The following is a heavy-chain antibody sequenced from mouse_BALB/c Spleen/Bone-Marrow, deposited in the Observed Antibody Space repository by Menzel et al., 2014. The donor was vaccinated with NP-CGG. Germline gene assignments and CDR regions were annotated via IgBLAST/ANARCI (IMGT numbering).Heavy chain of an antibody. Sequence: QVQLQQSGPGLVSPSQRLSIPCTISGFSLISYGVHWVRQPPGKGLEWLVVIWSDGSTTYNSALKSRLSISKDNSKSQVFLKMNSLLTDDTAIYYCARHDGYFGAVDYWGQGTSVTVSS. D-gene: IGHD2-3*01. J-gene: IGHJ4*01. CDR2: IWSDGST. CDR1: GFSLISYG. CDR3: ARHDGYFGAVDY. V-gene: IGHV2-6-1*01.